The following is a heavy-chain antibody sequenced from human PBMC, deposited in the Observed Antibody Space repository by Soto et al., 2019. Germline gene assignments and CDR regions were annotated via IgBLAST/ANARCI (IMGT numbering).Heavy chain of an antibody. CDR3: AKESSSIVGATTNYYYGMDV. CDR1: GFTFSSYR. D-gene: IGHD1-26*01. V-gene: IGHV3-30*18. Sequence: LRLSCAASGFTFSSYRIHWVRQATGKGLEWVAVISYDGSNKYYADSVKGRFTISRDNSKNTLYLQMNSLRAEDTAVYYCAKESSSIVGATTNYYYGMDVWGQGTTVTVSS. CDR2: ISYDGSNK. J-gene: IGHJ6*02.